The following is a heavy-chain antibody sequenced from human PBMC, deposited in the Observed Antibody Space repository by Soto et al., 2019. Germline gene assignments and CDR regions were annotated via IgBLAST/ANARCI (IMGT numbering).Heavy chain of an antibody. CDR1: GGSISSSSYY. J-gene: IGHJ4*02. Sequence: SETLSLTCTVSGGSISSSSYYWSWIRQPPGKGLEWIGYIYYSGSTYYNPSLKSRVTISVDTSKNQFSLKLSSVTAADTAVYDCARDAAIRYYDSSGYFFDYWGQGTLVTVSS. CDR2: IYYSGST. D-gene: IGHD3-22*01. CDR3: ARDAAIRYYDSSGYFFDY. V-gene: IGHV4-30-4*01.